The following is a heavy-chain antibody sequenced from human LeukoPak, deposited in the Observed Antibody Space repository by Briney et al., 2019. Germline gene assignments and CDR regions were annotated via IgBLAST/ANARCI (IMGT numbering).Heavy chain of an antibody. Sequence: SETLSLTCAVSGGSISSGDYYWSWIRQPPGKGLEWIGYIYYSGSTYYNPSLKSRVTISVDTSKNQFSLKLSSVTAADTAVYYCASEDYGDYVTYWGQGTLVTVSS. D-gene: IGHD4-17*01. V-gene: IGHV4-30-4*01. CDR3: ASEDYGDYVTY. CDR2: IYYSGST. CDR1: GGSISSGDYY. J-gene: IGHJ4*02.